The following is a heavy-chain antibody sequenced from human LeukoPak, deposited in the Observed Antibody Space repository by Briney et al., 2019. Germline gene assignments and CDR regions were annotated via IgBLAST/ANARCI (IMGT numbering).Heavy chain of an antibody. CDR2: IIPIFGTA. V-gene: IGHV1-69*13. CDR3: ASLVVVAAIFGDDYYYGMDV. D-gene: IGHD2-15*01. Sequence: SVKVSCKASGGTFSSYAISWVRQAPGQGLEWMGGIIPIFGTANYAQKFQGRVTITADESTSTAYMELSSLRSEDTAVYYCASLVVVAAIFGDDYYYGMDVWGQGTTVTVSS. CDR1: GGTFSSYA. J-gene: IGHJ6*02.